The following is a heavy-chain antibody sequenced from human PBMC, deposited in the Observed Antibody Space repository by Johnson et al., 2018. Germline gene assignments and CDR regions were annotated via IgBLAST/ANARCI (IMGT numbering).Heavy chain of an antibody. D-gene: IGHD2-2*01. J-gene: IGHJ1*01. CDR1: GFPFNAYG. V-gene: IGHV3-30*18. CDR2: ISYDGSNT. CDR3: AQDPVWVAVVPTAEYFQH. Sequence: QVQLVQSGGGVVQPGRSLRLSCAASGFPFNAYGMHWVRQAPGKGLEWVALISYDGSNTDYTDSVNGRFTISRYNSENTLYLQMNTLGPDDTGVYYCAQDPVWVAVVPTAEYFQHWGQGTLVTVSS.